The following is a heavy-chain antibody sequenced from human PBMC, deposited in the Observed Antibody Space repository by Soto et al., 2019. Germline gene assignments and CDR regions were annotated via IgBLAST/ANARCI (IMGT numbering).Heavy chain of an antibody. V-gene: IGHV4-39*01. CDR2: IYYSGST. Sequence: SETLSLTCTVSGGSISSSSYYWGWIRQPPGKGLEWIGSIYYSGSTYYNPSLKSRVTISVDTSKNQFSLKLSSVTAADTAVYYCARHRAELLLKSLCDFQHWGQGTLVTVSS. J-gene: IGHJ1*01. CDR1: GGSISSSSYY. D-gene: IGHD2-15*01. CDR3: ARHRAELLLKSLCDFQH.